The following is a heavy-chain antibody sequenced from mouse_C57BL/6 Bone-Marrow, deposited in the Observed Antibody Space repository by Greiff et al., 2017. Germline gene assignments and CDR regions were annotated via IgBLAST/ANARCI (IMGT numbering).Heavy chain of an antibody. V-gene: IGHV1-64*01. Sequence: QVQLQQPGAELVKPGASVKLSCKASGYTFTSYWMHWVKQRPGQGLEWIGMIHPNSGSTNYNEKFKSKAILTVDKSSSPAYMQLSSLTSEDSAVYYCARGATAPGDFDYWGQGTTLTVSS. J-gene: IGHJ2*01. D-gene: IGHD1-2*01. CDR3: ARGATAPGDFDY. CDR2: IHPNSGST. CDR1: GYTFTSYW.